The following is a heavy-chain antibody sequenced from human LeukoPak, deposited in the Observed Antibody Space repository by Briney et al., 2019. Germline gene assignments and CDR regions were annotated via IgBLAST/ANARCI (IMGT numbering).Heavy chain of an antibody. CDR1: GFNFSSYE. CDR3: AKDDAWLRFGE. CDR2: ISPSGDIT. J-gene: IGHJ4*02. Sequence: PGGSLRLSCAASGFNFSSYEMNWVRQAPGKGLEWVSGISPSGDITYYADSVKGRFTISRDNSKNTLYLQVISLTAEDAAVYYCAKDDAWLRFGEWSQGTLVTVSS. D-gene: IGHD5-12*01. V-gene: IGHV3-23*01.